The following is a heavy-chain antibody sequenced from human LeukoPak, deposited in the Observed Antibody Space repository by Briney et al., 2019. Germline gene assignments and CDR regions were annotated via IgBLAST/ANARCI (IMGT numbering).Heavy chain of an antibody. CDR1: GYTFTSYD. CDR2: MNPNSGNT. D-gene: IGHD2-2*01. V-gene: IGHV1-8*01. J-gene: IGHJ6*02. CDR3: ARGEYCSSTSCYLRVSGMDV. Sequence: ASVKVSCKASGYTFTSYDSNWVRQATGQGLEWMGWMNPNSGNTGYAQKFQGRVTMTRNTSISTAYMELSSLRSEDTAVYYCARGEYCSSTSCYLRVSGMDVWGQGTTVTVSS.